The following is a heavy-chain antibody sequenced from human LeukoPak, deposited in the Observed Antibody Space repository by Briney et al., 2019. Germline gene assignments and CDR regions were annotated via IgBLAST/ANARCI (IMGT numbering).Heavy chain of an antibody. CDR3: AKDARRGYSSSSRNWFDP. CDR2: IYSGGST. V-gene: IGHV3-66*01. Sequence: PGGSLRLSCAASGFTVGSKDMTWVRQAPGKGLEWVSVIYSGGSTYYADSVKGRFTISRDNSKNTLYLQMNSLRAEDTAVYYCAKDARRGYSSSSRNWFDPWGQGTLVTVSS. D-gene: IGHD6-6*01. J-gene: IGHJ5*02. CDR1: GFTVGSKD.